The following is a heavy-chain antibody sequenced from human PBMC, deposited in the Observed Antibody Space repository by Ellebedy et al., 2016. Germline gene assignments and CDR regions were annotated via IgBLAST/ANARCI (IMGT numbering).Heavy chain of an antibody. CDR3: VGRVLYGGDFY. CDR1: GFTFSNYA. J-gene: IGHJ4*02. Sequence: GESLKISCAASGFTFSNYAMTWVRQAPGKGLEWVSEITASAGNTYYADSVKGRFTISRDNSKNTLYLQMSSLGAEDTAVYYCVGRVLYGGDFYWGQGTLVTVSS. CDR2: ITASAGNT. D-gene: IGHD2-21*02. V-gene: IGHV3-23*01.